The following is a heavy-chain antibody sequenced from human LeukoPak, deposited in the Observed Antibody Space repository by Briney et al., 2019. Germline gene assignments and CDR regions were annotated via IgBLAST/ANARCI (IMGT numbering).Heavy chain of an antibody. CDR1: GGSFSGYY. Sequence: SETLSLTCAVYGGSFSGYYWSWIRRPPGKGLEWIGEINHSGSTNYNPSLKSRVTMSVDTSKNQFSLKLSSVTAADTAVYYCARDWSSGYYEYWGQGTLVTVSS. CDR3: ARDWSSGYYEY. D-gene: IGHD3-22*01. J-gene: IGHJ4*02. CDR2: INHSGST. V-gene: IGHV4-34*01.